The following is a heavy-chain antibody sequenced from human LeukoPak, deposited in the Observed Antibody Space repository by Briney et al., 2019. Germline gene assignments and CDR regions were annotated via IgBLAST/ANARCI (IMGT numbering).Heavy chain of an antibody. CDR3: AKEFVYSSGWYYFDY. CDR1: GFTFRSYG. D-gene: IGHD6-19*01. CDR2: ITGSGGST. V-gene: IGHV3-23*01. J-gene: IGHJ4*02. Sequence: GGSLRLSCAASGFTFRSYGMSWVRQAPGQGLEWVSSITGSGGSTYYADSVKGRFTIPRDNSKNTLHLQMNRLRAEDTAVYYCAKEFVYSSGWYYFDYWGQGTLVTVSS.